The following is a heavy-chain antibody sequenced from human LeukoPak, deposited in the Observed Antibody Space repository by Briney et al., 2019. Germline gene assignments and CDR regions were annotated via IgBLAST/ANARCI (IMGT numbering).Heavy chain of an antibody. CDR2: IKEDGSEK. V-gene: IGHV3-7*01. CDR1: GFTFRRYW. CDR3: ARDDIATYDY. D-gene: IGHD2-15*01. J-gene: IGHJ4*02. Sequence: SGGSLRLSCAASGFTFRRYWMSWVRQAPGKGLEWLANIKEDGSEKYYVDSVKGRFTISRDNAKNSLYLQMNSLRAEDTAVYYCARDDIATYDYSGQGTLVTVSS.